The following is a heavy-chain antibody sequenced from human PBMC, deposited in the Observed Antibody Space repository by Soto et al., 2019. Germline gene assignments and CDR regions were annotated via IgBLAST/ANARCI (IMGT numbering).Heavy chain of an antibody. J-gene: IGHJ4*02. CDR3: ATTCGGYSCYRHSFDY. Sequence: ETLSLTCAVYGGSLSGYYWSWIRQPPGKGLEWIGEINHSGSTNYNPSLKSRVTMSLDTSKNQFSLKVNSVTAADTAVYYCATTCGGYSCYRHSFDYWGRGTLVTVSS. V-gene: IGHV4-34*01. CDR2: INHSGST. D-gene: IGHD2-15*01. CDR1: GGSLSGYY.